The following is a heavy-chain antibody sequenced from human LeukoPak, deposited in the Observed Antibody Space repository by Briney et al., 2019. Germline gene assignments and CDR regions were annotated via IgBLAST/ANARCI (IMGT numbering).Heavy chain of an antibody. V-gene: IGHV3-7*01. CDR1: GFTFSTYW. CDR2: IKPSGTET. D-gene: IGHD3-10*01. J-gene: IGHJ4*02. CDR3: GRFGDEAGIDN. Sequence: HPGGSLRLSCAASGFTFSTYWMTWVRQAPGKGLEWVANIKPSGTETYYGDPVKGRFTISRDNAKNLLYLQMSSLRAEDTAVYSCGRFGDEAGIDNWGQGTLVTVSS.